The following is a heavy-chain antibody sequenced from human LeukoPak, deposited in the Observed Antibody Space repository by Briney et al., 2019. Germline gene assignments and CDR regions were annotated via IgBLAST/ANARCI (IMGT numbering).Heavy chain of an antibody. CDR2: IYSGGAT. CDR1: GGSFSGYY. J-gene: IGHJ4*02. Sequence: ETLSLTCAVYGGSFSGYYWSWARQAPGKGLEWVSVIYSGGATYYADSVKGRFTISRDISKNTLYLQMNSLRAEDTAVYYCARDFGGYWGQGTLVTVSS. V-gene: IGHV3-53*01. D-gene: IGHD4-23*01. CDR3: ARDFGGY.